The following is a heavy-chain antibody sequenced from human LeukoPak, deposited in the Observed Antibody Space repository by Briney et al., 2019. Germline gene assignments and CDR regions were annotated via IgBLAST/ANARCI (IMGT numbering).Heavy chain of an antibody. D-gene: IGHD2-21*02. CDR1: GFSVNHYY. V-gene: IGHV3-66*01. CDR2: IYTGGST. CDR3: ARGQSYCGADCYSD. Sequence: GGSLRLSCAASGFSVNHYYMTWIRQTPGKGLDWVSVIYTGGSTNYGDSVKGRFTISRDNSKNTLYLQMNSLRADDTAIYYCARGQSYCGADCYSDWGQGTLVTVSS. J-gene: IGHJ4*02.